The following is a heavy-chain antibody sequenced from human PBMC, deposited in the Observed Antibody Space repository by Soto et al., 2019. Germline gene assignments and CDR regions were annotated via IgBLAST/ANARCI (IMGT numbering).Heavy chain of an antibody. Sequence: QVQLVQSGAEVKKPGSSVKVSCKASGGTFSSYAISWVRQAPGQGLEWMGGIIPIFGTANYAQKFQGRVTITADESTSTAYMELRSLRSEDTAVYYCARDGRGQQLAHDAFDIWGQGTMVTVSS. CDR1: GGTFSSYA. V-gene: IGHV1-69*12. D-gene: IGHD6-13*01. CDR3: ARDGRGQQLAHDAFDI. CDR2: IIPIFGTA. J-gene: IGHJ3*02.